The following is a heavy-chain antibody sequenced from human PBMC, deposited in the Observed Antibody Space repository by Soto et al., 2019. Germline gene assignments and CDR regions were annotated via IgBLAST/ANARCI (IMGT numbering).Heavy chain of an antibody. V-gene: IGHV4-59*01. CDR1: GGSISSYY. Sequence: PSETLSLTCTVSGGSISSYYWSWIRQPPGKGLEWIGYIYYSGSTNYNPSLKSRVTISVDTSKNQFSLKLSSVTAADTAVYYCARAFRDGYNWGSVDYWGQGTLVTVSS. J-gene: IGHJ4*02. CDR3: ARAFRDGYNWGSVDY. CDR2: IYYSGST. D-gene: IGHD5-12*01.